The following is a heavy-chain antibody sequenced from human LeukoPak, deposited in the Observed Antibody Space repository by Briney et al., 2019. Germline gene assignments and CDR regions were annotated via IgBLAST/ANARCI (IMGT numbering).Heavy chain of an antibody. V-gene: IGHV1-24*01. J-gene: IGHJ4*02. Sequence: ASVKVSCKVSGYTLTEISMHWVRQAPGKGLEWMGGFDPEDGEAIYAQKFQGRVTMTEDTSTDTAYMELSSLRSEDTAVYYCATGGPIAAAFLGYWGQGTLVTVSS. CDR1: GYTLTEIS. CDR2: FDPEDGEA. D-gene: IGHD6-13*01. CDR3: ATGGPIAAAFLGY.